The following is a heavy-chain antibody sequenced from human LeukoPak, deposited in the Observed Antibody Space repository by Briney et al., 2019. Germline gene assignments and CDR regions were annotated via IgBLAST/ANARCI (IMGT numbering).Heavy chain of an antibody. J-gene: IGHJ2*01. D-gene: IGHD6-13*01. Sequence: PGASVKVSCTASGYTFTGYYMHWVRQAPGQGLEWMGWINPNSGGTNYAQKFQGRVTMTRDTSISTAYMELSRLRSDDTAVYYCARGIRTLSSSWYSVGWYFDLWGRGTLVTVSS. CDR2: INPNSGGT. CDR3: ARGIRTLSSSWYSVGWYFDL. CDR1: GYTFTGYY. V-gene: IGHV1-2*02.